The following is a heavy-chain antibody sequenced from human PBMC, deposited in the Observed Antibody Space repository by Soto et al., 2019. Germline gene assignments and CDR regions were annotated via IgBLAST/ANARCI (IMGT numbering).Heavy chain of an antibody. CDR3: VRGDPGACSSTSCSDAFDL. D-gene: IGHD2-2*01. CDR1: GGSISSGDYY. J-gene: IGHJ3*01. Sequence: QVQLQESGPGLVKPSQTLSLTCTVSGGSISSGDYYWNWIRQPPGKGLEWIGSIYYSGSTYYSPSLEFPVTISIGTSKNQLAPKMSSVTAAGTSVYYCVRGDPGACSSTSCSDAFDLWGRGTMVAVSS. V-gene: IGHV4-30-4*01. CDR2: IYYSGST.